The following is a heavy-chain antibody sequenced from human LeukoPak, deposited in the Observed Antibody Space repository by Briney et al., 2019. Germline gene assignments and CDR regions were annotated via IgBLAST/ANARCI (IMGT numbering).Heavy chain of an antibody. Sequence: SGTLSLTCTVSGGSIFSANYYWSWLRQHPGKGLVFIGYIYYTGNTYYNPSLKSRVTISVDTSKNQFSLTLSSVTAADAAVYYCARYYGEHSYFDYWGQGALVTVSS. V-gene: IGHV4-31*03. D-gene: IGHD4-17*01. CDR1: GGSIFSANYY. J-gene: IGHJ4*02. CDR3: ARYYGEHSYFDY. CDR2: IYYTGNT.